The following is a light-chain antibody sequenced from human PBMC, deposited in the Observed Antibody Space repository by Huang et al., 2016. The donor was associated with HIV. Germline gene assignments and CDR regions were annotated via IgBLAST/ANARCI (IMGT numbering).Light chain of an antibody. CDR2: GIS. CDR1: QSLDTL. J-gene: IGKJ5*01. CDR3: QQYYDWPPIT. V-gene: IGKV3-15*01. Sequence: EIVMTQSPATLSLSPGETATLSCRASQSLDTLLAWYQQAPGQAPRLLFSGISVRGTGVPARFSASGSGTEFTLTISGVQSEDFGVYYFQQYYDWPPITFGQGTRLEI.